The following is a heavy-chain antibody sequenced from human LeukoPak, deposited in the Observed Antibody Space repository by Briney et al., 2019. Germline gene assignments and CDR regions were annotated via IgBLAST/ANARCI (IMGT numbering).Heavy chain of an antibody. V-gene: IGHV4-34*01. CDR3: ARRDLSWFDP. D-gene: IGHD3-3*01. J-gene: IGHJ5*02. Sequence: SETLSLTCAVYGGSFSGYYWSWIRQPPGKGLEWIGEINHSGSTNYNPSLKSRVTISVDTSKNQFSLKLSSVTAADTAAYYCARRDLSWFDPWGQGTLVTVSS. CDR2: INHSGST. CDR1: GGSFSGYY.